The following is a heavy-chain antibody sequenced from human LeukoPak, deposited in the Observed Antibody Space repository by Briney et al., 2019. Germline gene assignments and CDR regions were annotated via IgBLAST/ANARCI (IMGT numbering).Heavy chain of an antibody. D-gene: IGHD6-6*01. J-gene: IGHJ4*02. CDR2: IYYSGST. CDR3: VRRGYSSSFDY. V-gene: IGHV4-39*01. CDR1: GGSISSGSYY. Sequence: PSETLSLTCTVSGGSISSGSYYWGWIRQPPRKGPEWIGSIYYSGSTYYNPPLKSRVTISVDTSKNQFSLKLGSVTAADTAVYYCVRRGYSSSFDYWGQGTLVTVSS.